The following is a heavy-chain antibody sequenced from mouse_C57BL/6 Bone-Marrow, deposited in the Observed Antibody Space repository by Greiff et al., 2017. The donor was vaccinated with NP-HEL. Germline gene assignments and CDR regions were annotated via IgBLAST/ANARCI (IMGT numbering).Heavy chain of an antibody. D-gene: IGHD1-1*01. V-gene: IGHV14-4*01. CDR1: GFNIKDDY. CDR3: TTITTGGFAY. J-gene: IGHJ3*01. Sequence: EVQLQQSGAELVRPGASVKLSCTASGFNIKDDYMHWVKQRPEQGLEWIGWIDPENGDTEYASKFQGKATITADTSSNTAYLQLSSLTSEDTAVYDCTTITTGGFAYWGQGTLVTVSA. CDR2: IDPENGDT.